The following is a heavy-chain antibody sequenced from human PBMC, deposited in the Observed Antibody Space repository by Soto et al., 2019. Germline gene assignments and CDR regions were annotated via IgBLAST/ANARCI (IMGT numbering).Heavy chain of an antibody. Sequence: SETLSLTCTVSGVSVSSGDHYWSWLRQPPGKGLESIVYIQYGASTYYNPSLTSRTTISVDTSKNQFSLMLRSVTAADTAVYYCARGRGYGYGIDYWGQGTLVTVS. CDR2: IQYGAST. V-gene: IGHV4-30-4*01. J-gene: IGHJ4*02. CDR1: GVSVSSGDHY. CDR3: ARGRGYGYGIDY. D-gene: IGHD5-18*01.